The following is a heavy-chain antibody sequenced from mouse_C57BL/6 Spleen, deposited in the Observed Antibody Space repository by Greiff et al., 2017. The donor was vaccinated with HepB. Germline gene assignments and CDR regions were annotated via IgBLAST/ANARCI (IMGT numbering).Heavy chain of an antibody. J-gene: IGHJ4*01. CDR2: IDPSDSYT. CDR3: ARSDSSLYYAMDY. V-gene: IGHV1-69*01. D-gene: IGHD3-2*01. CDR1: GYTFTSYW. Sequence: QVQLQQPGAELVMPGASVKLSCKASGYTFTSYWMHWVKQRPGQGLEWIGEIDPSDSYTNYNQKFKGKSTLTVDKSSSTAYMQLSSLTSEDSAVYYCARSDSSLYYAMDYWGQGTSVTVSS.